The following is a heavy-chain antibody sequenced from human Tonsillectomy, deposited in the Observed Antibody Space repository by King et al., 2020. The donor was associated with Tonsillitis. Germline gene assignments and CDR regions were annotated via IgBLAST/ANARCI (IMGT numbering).Heavy chain of an antibody. V-gene: IGHV3-48*01. D-gene: IGHD3-10*01. Sequence: VQLVESGGGLVQPGGSLRLSCAASGFTFSSYTMNWVRQAPGKGLEWVSYISSTSSTIFYADSVKGRFTISRDNAKNSLYLQMNSLRAEDTAVYYCARDKRGGALDHWGQGTLVTVSS. CDR1: GFTFSSYT. CDR3: ARDKRGGALDH. J-gene: IGHJ4*02. CDR2: ISSTSSTI.